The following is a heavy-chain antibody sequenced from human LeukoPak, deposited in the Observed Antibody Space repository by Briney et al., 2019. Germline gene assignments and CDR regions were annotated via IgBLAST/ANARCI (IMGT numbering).Heavy chain of an antibody. D-gene: IGHD6-19*01. CDR3: ARVIYSSGWYIDY. J-gene: IGHJ4*02. Sequence: LSLTXXVSGDSXSSNSAAWNWIRQSPSRGLEWLGRTYYRSKWYNDYAVSVKSRITINPDTSKNQFSLQLNSVTPEDTAVYYCARVIYSSGWYIDYWGQGTLVTVSS. CDR1: GDSXSSNSAA. CDR2: TYYRSKWYN. V-gene: IGHV6-1*01.